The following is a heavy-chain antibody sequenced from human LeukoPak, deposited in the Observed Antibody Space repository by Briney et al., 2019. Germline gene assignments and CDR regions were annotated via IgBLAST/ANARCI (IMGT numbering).Heavy chain of an antibody. D-gene: IGHD3-10*01. CDR1: GFTFSSYD. CDR3: ARGNTMVRGVIAPLGMDV. J-gene: IGHJ6*02. Sequence: PGGSLRLSCAASGFTFSSYDMHWVRQATGKGLEWVSAIGTAGDTYYPGSVKGRFTISKENAKNSSYLQMNSLRAGDTAVYYCARGNTMVRGVIAPLGMDVWGQGTTVTLSS. V-gene: IGHV3-13*04. CDR2: IGTAGDT.